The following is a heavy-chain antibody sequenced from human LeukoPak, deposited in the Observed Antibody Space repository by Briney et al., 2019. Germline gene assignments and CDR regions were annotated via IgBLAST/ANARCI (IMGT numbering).Heavy chain of an antibody. D-gene: IGHD2-15*01. V-gene: IGHV1-69*05. CDR1: GDTFSSYA. CDR3: ARGENRGYCSGGSCYLNWFDP. Sequence: SVKVSCKASGDTFSSYAISWVRQAPGQGLEWMGRIIPIFGTANYAQKFQGRVTITTDESTSTAYMELSSLRSEDTAVYYCARGENRGYCSGGSCYLNWFDPWGQGTLVTVSS. CDR2: IIPIFGTA. J-gene: IGHJ5*02.